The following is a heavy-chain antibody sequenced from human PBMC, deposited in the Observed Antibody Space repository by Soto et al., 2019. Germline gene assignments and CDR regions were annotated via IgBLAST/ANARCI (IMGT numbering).Heavy chain of an antibody. CDR2: LNEDGSQT. V-gene: IGHV3-74*01. J-gene: IGHJ4*02. D-gene: IGHD1-1*01. CDR1: EFTFSAHW. CDR3: GRGARYWNGIDY. Sequence: VQLAESGGGLVQPGGSLRLSCTASEFTFSAHWMHWVRQAPGKGLMWVSRLNEDGSQTDHAESLKGRFAISRDNAKNIRLLQMTGLRVDDTASYLCGRGARYWNGIDYWGQGIVVTVSS.